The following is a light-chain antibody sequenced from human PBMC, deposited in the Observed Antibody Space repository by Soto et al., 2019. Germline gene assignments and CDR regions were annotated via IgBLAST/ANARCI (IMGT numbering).Light chain of an antibody. CDR3: QQYGSSPLT. J-gene: IGKJ4*01. Sequence: EIVMTQSPATLSVSPGKRATLSCRASQNISNYLIWYQQKPGQAPRLLIYGASSRATGIPDRVSGSGSGTDFTLTISRLEPEELAVYDCQQYGSSPLTFGGGTKVDIK. CDR1: QNISNY. V-gene: IGKV3-20*01. CDR2: GAS.